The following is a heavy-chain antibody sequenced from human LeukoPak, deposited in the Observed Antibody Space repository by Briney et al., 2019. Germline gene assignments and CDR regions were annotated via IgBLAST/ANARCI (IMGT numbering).Heavy chain of an antibody. D-gene: IGHD6-13*01. CDR1: GFTVSSDY. Sequence: GGSQRLSCAASGFTVSSDYMSWVRQAPGKGLEWVSVIYSGGSTYYADSVKGRFTISRDNSKNTLYLQMNSLRAEDTAVYYCARDPGAAGHFDYWGQGTLVTVSS. J-gene: IGHJ4*02. V-gene: IGHV3-66*01. CDR2: IYSGGST. CDR3: ARDPGAAGHFDY.